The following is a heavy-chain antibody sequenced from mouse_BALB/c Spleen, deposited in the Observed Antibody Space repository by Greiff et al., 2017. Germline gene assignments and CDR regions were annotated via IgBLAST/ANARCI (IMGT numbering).Heavy chain of an antibody. Sequence: EVQRVESGGDLVKPGGSLKLSCAASGFTFSSYGMSWVRQTPDKRLEWVATISSGGSYTYYPDSVKGRFTISRDNAKNTLYLQMSSLKSEDTAMYYCARRAGEWAMDYWGQGTSVTVSS. V-gene: IGHV5-6*01. CDR3: ARRAGEWAMDY. J-gene: IGHJ4*01. CDR1: GFTFSSYG. CDR2: ISSGGSYT. D-gene: IGHD1-3*01.